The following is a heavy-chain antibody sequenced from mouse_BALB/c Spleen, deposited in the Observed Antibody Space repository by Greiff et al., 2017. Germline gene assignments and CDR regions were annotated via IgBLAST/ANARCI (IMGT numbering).Heavy chain of an antibody. V-gene: IGHV7-3*02. Sequence: EVHLVESGGGLVQPGGSLRLSCATSGFTFTDYYMSWVRQPPGKALEWLGFIRNKANGYTTEYSASVKGRFTISRDNSQSILYLQMNTLRAEDSATYYCARGGITTVVSYFDYWGQGTTLTVSS. CDR3: ARGGITTVVSYFDY. D-gene: IGHD1-1*01. CDR1: GFTFTDYY. CDR2: IRNKANGYTT. J-gene: IGHJ2*01.